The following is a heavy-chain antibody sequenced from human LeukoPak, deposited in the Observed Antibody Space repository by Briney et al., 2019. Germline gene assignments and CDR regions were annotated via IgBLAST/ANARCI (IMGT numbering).Heavy chain of an antibody. J-gene: IGHJ6*03. CDR1: GFTVSSNY. V-gene: IGHV3-53*01. CDR3: ARVMASNGVYYYYYMDV. CDR2: IYSGGST. D-gene: IGHD5-24*01. Sequence: TGGSLRLSCAASGFTVSSNYMSWVRQAPGKGLEWVSVIYSGGSTYYADSVKGRFTISRDNSKNTLYLQMNSLRAEDTAMYYCARVMASNGVYYYYYMDVWGKGTTVTVSS.